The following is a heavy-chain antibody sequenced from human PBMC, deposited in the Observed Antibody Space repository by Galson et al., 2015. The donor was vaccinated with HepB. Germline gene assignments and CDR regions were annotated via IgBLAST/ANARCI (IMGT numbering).Heavy chain of an antibody. CDR1: GFTFSSYA. CDR3: ARIATTVVTHNFDY. J-gene: IGHJ4*02. CDR2: ISYDGSNK. Sequence: LRLSCAASGFTFSSYAMHWVRQAPGKGLEWVAVISYDGSNKYYADSVKGRFTISRDNSKNTLYLQMNSLRAEDTAVYYCARIATTVVTHNFDYWGQGTLVTVSS. V-gene: IGHV3-30-3*01. D-gene: IGHD4-23*01.